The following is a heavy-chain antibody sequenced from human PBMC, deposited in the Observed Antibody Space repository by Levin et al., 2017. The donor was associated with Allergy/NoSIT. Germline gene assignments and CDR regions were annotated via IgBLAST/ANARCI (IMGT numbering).Heavy chain of an antibody. J-gene: IGHJ6*02. CDR3: ARDVPDVVVVINQAYYYYGMDV. V-gene: IGHV3-7*01. CDR1: GFTFSSYW. CDR2: IKQDGSEK. D-gene: IGHD3-22*01. Sequence: GGSLRLSCAASGFTFSSYWMSWVRQAPGKGLEWVANIKQDGSEKYYVDSVKGRFTISRDNAKNSLYLQMNSLRAEDTAVYYCARDVPDVVVVINQAYYYYGMDVWGQGTTVTVSS.